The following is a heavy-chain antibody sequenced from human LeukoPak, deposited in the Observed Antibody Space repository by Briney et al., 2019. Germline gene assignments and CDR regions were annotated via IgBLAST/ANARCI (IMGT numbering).Heavy chain of an antibody. D-gene: IGHD3-22*01. V-gene: IGHV4-39*01. CDR1: GGSISSSSYY. CDR2: IYYSGST. CDR3: ARGHYYDSSAV. J-gene: IGHJ4*02. Sequence: SETLSLTCTVSGGSISSSSYYWGWIRQPPGKGLEWIGSIYYSGSTYYNPSLKSRVTISVDTSKNQFSLKLSSVTAAGTAVYYCARGHYYDSSAVWGQGTLVTVSS.